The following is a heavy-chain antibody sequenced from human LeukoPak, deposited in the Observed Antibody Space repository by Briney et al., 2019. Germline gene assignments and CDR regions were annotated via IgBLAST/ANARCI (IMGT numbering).Heavy chain of an antibody. D-gene: IGHD2-15*01. Sequence: ASVKVSCKASGYTFTGYYMHWVRQAPGQGLEWMGRINPNSGGTNYAQKFQGRVTMTRDTSISTAYMELSRLRSDDTAVYCCARESCSGGSCYSPDDYWGQGTLVTVSS. CDR1: GYTFTGYY. V-gene: IGHV1-2*06. CDR3: ARESCSGGSCYSPDDY. J-gene: IGHJ4*02. CDR2: INPNSGGT.